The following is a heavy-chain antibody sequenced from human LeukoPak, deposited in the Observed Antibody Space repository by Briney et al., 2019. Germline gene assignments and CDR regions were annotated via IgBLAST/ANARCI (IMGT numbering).Heavy chain of an antibody. CDR1: GFTFSSYA. CDR3: AKEDTQWLVLDY. CDR2: ISYDGSNK. Sequence: PGGSLRLSCAASGFTFSSYAMHWVRQAPGKGLEWVAVISYDGSNKYYADSVKGRFTISRDNSKNTLYLQMNSLRAEDTAVYYCAKEDTQWLVLDYWGQGTLVTVSS. J-gene: IGHJ4*02. D-gene: IGHD6-19*01. V-gene: IGHV3-30-3*01.